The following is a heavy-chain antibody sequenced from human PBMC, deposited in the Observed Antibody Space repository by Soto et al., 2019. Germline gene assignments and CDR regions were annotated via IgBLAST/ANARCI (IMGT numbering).Heavy chain of an antibody. D-gene: IGHD2-21*01. CDR3: AKMDGTNCGAECGKGWFDP. J-gene: IGHJ5*02. CDR1: GFSFSRSA. CDR2: ISSSGGTT. Sequence: EVHLLASGGGLVQPGGSLRLSCVASGFSFSRSALTWVRQAPGKGLKWVGSISSSGGTTYYADSMKGRFTISRDNSANILSMQLNSLRAEDTAMYYCAKMDGTNCGAECGKGWFDPRGQGTLVTVSS. V-gene: IGHV3-23*01.